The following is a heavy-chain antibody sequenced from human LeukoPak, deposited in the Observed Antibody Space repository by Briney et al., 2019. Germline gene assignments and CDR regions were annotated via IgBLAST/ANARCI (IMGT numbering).Heavy chain of an antibody. V-gene: IGHV4-39*07. D-gene: IGHD6-19*01. CDR3: AIYSSGWHGFDP. Sequence: PSETLSLTCTVSGGSISSSSYYWGWIRQPPGKGLEWIGSIYYSGSTYYNPSLKSRVTISVDTSKNQFSLKLSSVTAADTAVYYCAIYSSGWHGFDPWGQGTLVTVSS. J-gene: IGHJ5*02. CDR2: IYYSGST. CDR1: GGSISSSSYY.